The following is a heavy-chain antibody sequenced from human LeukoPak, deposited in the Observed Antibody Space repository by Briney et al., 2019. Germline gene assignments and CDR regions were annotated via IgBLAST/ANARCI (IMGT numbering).Heavy chain of an antibody. D-gene: IGHD1-26*01. CDR3: ARDPRGIVGAPRPDY. J-gene: IGHJ4*02. CDR1: GYTFTSYY. CDR2: INPSGGST. Sequence: ASVKVSCKASGYTFTSYYMHWVRQAPGQGLEWMGIINPSGGSTSYAQKFQGRVTITADESTSTAYMELSRLRSDDTAVYYCARDPRGIVGAPRPDYWGQGTLVTVSS. V-gene: IGHV1-46*01.